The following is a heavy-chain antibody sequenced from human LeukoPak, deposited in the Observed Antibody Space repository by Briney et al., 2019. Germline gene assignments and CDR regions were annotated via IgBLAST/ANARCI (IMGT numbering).Heavy chain of an antibody. D-gene: IGHD6-19*01. CDR3: ARDPGVGSGWLYYFDY. CDR2: INSSATTI. Sequence: GGSLRLSCAASGFTFSSYEMNWVRQAPGKGLEWISYINSSATTIWYADSVKGRFTISRDNAKNSLYLQMNSLRADDTAVYYCARDPGVGSGWLYYFDYWGQGTVVTVSS. CDR1: GFTFSSYE. J-gene: IGHJ4*02. V-gene: IGHV3-48*03.